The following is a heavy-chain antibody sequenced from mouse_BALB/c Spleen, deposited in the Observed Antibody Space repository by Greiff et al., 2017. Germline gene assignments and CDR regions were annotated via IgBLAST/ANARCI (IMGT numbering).Heavy chain of an antibody. CDR1: GFTFSSYA. D-gene: IGHD2-1*01. V-gene: IGHV5-9-4*01. CDR2: ISSGGSYT. Sequence: EVKLMESGGGLVKPGGSLKLSCAASGFTFSSYAMSWVRQSPEKRLEWVAEISSGGSYTYYPDTVTGRFTISRDNAKNTLYLEMSSLRSEDTAMYYCAREDYGNYDGFAYWGQGTLVTVSA. J-gene: IGHJ3*01. CDR3: AREDYGNYDGFAY.